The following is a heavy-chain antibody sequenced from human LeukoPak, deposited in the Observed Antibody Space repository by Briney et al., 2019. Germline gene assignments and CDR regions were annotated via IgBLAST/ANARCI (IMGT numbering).Heavy chain of an antibody. CDR1: GYTFTSYG. D-gene: IGHD4-17*01. Sequence: ASVTVSCTASGYTFTSYGISWVRLAPGQGLEWMGWISAYNGNTNYAQKLQGRVTMTTDTSTSTAYMELRSLRSDDTAVYYCARVPGFPYGDSTYYYYGMDVWGQGTTVTVSS. CDR3: ARVPGFPYGDSTYYYYGMDV. V-gene: IGHV1-18*01. CDR2: ISAYNGNT. J-gene: IGHJ6*02.